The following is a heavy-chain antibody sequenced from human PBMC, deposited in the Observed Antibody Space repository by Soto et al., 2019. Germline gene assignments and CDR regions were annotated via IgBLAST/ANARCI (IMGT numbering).Heavy chain of an antibody. CDR3: ARGFGGSGIYFGAFDI. V-gene: IGHV4-59*01. Sequence: SETLSLTCTVSGGSISSYYWSWIRQLPGKGLEWIGYIYYSGSTNYNPTLKSRVTISVDTSKHQFSLKLSSVTAAGTAMYYCARGFGGSGIYFGAFDIWGQGTMVTVSS. J-gene: IGHJ3*02. CDR1: GGSISSYY. CDR2: IYYSGST. D-gene: IGHD3-10*01.